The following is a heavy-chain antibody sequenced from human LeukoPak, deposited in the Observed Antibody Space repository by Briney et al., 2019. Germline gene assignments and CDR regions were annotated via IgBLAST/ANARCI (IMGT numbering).Heavy chain of an antibody. J-gene: IGHJ6*03. CDR2: ISYDGSNK. CDR3: ARDGSGWYLIDYYYYYMDV. Sequence: PGGSLRLSCAASGFTFSSYAMHWVRQAPGKGLEWVAVISYDGSNKYYADSVKGRFTISRDNFKNTLYLQMNSLRAEDTAVYYCARDGSGWYLIDYYYYYMDVWGKGTTVTVSS. CDR1: GFTFSSYA. V-gene: IGHV3-30*04. D-gene: IGHD6-19*01.